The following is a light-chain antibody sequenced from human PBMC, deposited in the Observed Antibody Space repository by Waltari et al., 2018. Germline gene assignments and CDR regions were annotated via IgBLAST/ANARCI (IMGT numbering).Light chain of an antibody. V-gene: IGKV3-15*01. Sequence: EIVMTQSPPTLSVSPGERATLSCRASQSIARNLAWYQQKPGQAPRLLMYGASSSATGIPARFSGSGSGTDFTLTISSLQSEDSAVYYCQQYNSWRTFGQGTKLEI. CDR1: QSIARN. CDR3: QQYNSWRT. CDR2: GAS. J-gene: IGKJ2*01.